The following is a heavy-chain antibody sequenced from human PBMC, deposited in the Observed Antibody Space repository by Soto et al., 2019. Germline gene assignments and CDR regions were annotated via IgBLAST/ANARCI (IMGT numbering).Heavy chain of an antibody. J-gene: IGHJ6*02. V-gene: IGHV5-51*01. CDR2: IYPGDSDT. CDR3: ATRDTGDYDYYGMDV. Sequence: GESLKISCKGSGYSFTSYWIGWVRQMPGKGLEWMGIIYPGDSDTRYSPSFQGQVTISAVKSISTAYLLWSSLKASDTAMYYCATRDTGDYDYYGMDVCGLGTTVTVAS. D-gene: IGHD7-27*01. CDR1: GYSFTSYW.